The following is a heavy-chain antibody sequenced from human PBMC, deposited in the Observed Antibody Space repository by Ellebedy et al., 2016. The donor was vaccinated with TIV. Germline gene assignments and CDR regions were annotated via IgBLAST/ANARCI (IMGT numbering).Heavy chain of an antibody. CDR3: TRGPKSDV. J-gene: IGHJ6*02. CDR1: GFAVSGNY. Sequence: GESLKISCAASGFAVSGNYMSWVRQTPGKGLEWVSSMYTDASAYYADSLKDRFTISRDNSKNTLYLQMNRLRAEDTALYYCTRGPKSDVWGQGATVTVSS. V-gene: IGHV3-53*01. CDR2: MYTDASA.